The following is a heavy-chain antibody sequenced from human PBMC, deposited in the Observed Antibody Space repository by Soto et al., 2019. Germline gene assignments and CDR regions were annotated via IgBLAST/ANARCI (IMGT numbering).Heavy chain of an antibody. CDR2: MSSYS. Sequence: GGSLRLSCAVSGLTFSHYAMTWVRQAPGKGLEWVSSMSSYSYYADSVKGWFTISRDDSKSTLYLQMDRLRAEDTAVYYCAKGSSWSEFEYWGQGALVTVSS. V-gene: IGHV3-23*03. CDR3: AKGSSWSEFEY. J-gene: IGHJ4*02. D-gene: IGHD6-13*01. CDR1: GLTFSHYA.